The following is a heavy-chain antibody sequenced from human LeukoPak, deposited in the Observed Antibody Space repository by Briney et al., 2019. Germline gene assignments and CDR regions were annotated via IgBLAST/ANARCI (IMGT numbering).Heavy chain of an antibody. Sequence: ASVKVSCKASGYTLTDYSIHWVRQAPGQGLEWMGWINPNSGGTNYAQKFQGRVTMTRDTSISTAYMELSRLRSDDTAVYYCARPYSNYFGDYYYMDVWGKGTTVTVSS. CDR3: ARPYSNYFGDYYYMDV. D-gene: IGHD4-11*01. V-gene: IGHV1-2*02. CDR2: INPNSGGT. J-gene: IGHJ6*03. CDR1: GYTLTDYS.